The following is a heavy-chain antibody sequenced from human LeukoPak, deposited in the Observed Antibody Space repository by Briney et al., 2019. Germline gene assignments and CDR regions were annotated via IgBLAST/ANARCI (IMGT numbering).Heavy chain of an antibody. J-gene: IGHJ4*02. D-gene: IGHD4-23*01. CDR3: AREDYGGNSYYFDY. Sequence: GGSLRLSCAASGFTVSSSYMSWVRQAPGKGLEWVSVIYSGGSTYYADSVKGRFTISRDNSKNTLYLQMNSLRAEDTAVYYCAREDYGGNSYYFDYWGQGTLVTVSS. V-gene: IGHV3-66*01. CDR2: IYSGGST. CDR1: GFTVSSSY.